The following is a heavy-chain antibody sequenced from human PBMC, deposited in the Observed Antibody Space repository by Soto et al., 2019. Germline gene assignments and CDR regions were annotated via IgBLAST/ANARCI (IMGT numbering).Heavy chain of an antibody. Sequence: HPGGSLRLSCAGSGFTFGSNWMSWVRQAPGKGLEWVAKINQDGNEKYYVDSVKGRFTISRDNAKNSLYLQMNSLRAEDTAVYYCAREGTLTSGSYDWLDPWSQGTQVTAPQ. D-gene: IGHD1-26*01. CDR1: GFTFGSNW. V-gene: IGHV3-7*01. CDR3: AREGTLTSGSYDWLDP. J-gene: IGHJ5*02. CDR2: INQDGNEK.